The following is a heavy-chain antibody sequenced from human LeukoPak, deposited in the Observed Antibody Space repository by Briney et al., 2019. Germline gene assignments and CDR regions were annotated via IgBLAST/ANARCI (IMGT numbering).Heavy chain of an antibody. J-gene: IGHJ4*02. V-gene: IGHV4-39*07. D-gene: IGHD1-26*01. CDR1: GGSISSSSYY. CDR2: IYYSGST. CDR3: ARDSGLGSS. Sequence: PSETLSLTCTVSGGSISSSSYYWGWIRQPPGKGLEWIGSIYYSGSTYYNPSLKSRVTISVDTSKNQFSLKLSSVTAADTAVYYCARDSGLGSSWGQGTLVTVSS.